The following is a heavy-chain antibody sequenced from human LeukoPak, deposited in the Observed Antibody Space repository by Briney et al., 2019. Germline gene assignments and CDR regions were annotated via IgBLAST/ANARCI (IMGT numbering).Heavy chain of an antibody. J-gene: IGHJ3*02. CDR2: ISSSSSYI. V-gene: IGHV3-21*01. CDR3: ARVDDDWYAFDI. Sequence: GGSLRLSCAASGFTFSSYWMHWVRQAPGKGLEWVSSISSSSSYIYYADSVKGRFTISRDNAKNSLYLQMNSLRAEDTAVYYCARVDDDWYAFDIWGQGTMVTVSS. D-gene: IGHD2-21*01. CDR1: GFTFSSYW.